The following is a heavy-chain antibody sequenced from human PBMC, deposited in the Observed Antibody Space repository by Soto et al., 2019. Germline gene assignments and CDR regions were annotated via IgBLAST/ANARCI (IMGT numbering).Heavy chain of an antibody. CDR1: GYSFTSYW. CDR3: ARHDLLWFGEQAGFDY. CDR2: IYPGDSDT. D-gene: IGHD3-10*01. V-gene: IGHV5-51*01. Sequence: GESLKISCKGSGYSFTSYWIGWVRQMPGKGLEWMGIIYPGDSDTRYSPSFQGQVTISADKSISTAYLQWSSLKASDTAMYYCARHDLLWFGEQAGFDYWGQGTLVTVSS. J-gene: IGHJ4*02.